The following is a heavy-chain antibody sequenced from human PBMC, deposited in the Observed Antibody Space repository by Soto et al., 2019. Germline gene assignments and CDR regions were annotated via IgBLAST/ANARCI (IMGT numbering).Heavy chain of an antibody. CDR2: IYYSGST. CDR3: ARAWDGDFWSGYPRNFDY. D-gene: IGHD3-3*01. V-gene: IGHV4-59*01. J-gene: IGHJ4*02. Sequence: PSETLSLTCTVSGGSISSYYWSWIRQPPGKGLEWIGYIYYSGSTNYNPSLKSRVTISVDTSKNQFSLKLSSVTAADTAVYYCARAWDGDFWSGYPRNFDYWGQGTLVTVSS. CDR1: GGSISSYY.